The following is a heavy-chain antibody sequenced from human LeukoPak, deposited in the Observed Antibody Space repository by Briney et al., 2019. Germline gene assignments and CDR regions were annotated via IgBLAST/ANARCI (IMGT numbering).Heavy chain of an antibody. D-gene: IGHD3-10*01. CDR2: LDPEDGET. CDR1: GYTLTELS. Sequence: ASVKVSCKVSGYTLTELSMHWVRQAPGKGLEWMGGLDPEDGETIYAQKFQGRVTMTEDTSTDTAYMELSSLRSEDTAVYYCATAGHYGSGSPTLDYWGQGTLVAVSS. V-gene: IGHV1-24*01. CDR3: ATAGHYGSGSPTLDY. J-gene: IGHJ4*02.